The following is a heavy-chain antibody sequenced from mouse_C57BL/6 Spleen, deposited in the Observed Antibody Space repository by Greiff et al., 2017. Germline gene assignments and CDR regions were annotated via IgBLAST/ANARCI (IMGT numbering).Heavy chain of an antibody. J-gene: IGHJ3*01. CDR1: GYAFSSYW. CDR2: IYPGDGDT. CDR3: ARSYGNYAAWAY. Sequence: QVQLQQSGAELVKPGASVKISCKASGYAFSSYWMNWVKQRPGKGLEWIGQIYPGDGDTNSNGKFKGKATLTADKSSSTAYMQLSSLTSEDSAVYFCARSYGNYAAWAYWGQGTLVTVSA. V-gene: IGHV1-80*01. D-gene: IGHD2-1*01.